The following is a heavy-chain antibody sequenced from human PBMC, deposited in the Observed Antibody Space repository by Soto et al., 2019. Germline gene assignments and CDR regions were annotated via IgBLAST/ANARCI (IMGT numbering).Heavy chain of an antibody. CDR1: GGSFSGYY. Sequence: PSETLSLTCAVYGGSFSGYYWTWIRQPPGTGLEWIGYIYHSGSTNYNPSLKSRVTISVDTSKNQFSLKLSSVTAADTAVYYCARSCGGDCYSGEYFQHWGQGTLVTVSS. J-gene: IGHJ1*01. D-gene: IGHD2-21*02. CDR3: ARSCGGDCYSGEYFQH. V-gene: IGHV4-34*01. CDR2: IYHSGST.